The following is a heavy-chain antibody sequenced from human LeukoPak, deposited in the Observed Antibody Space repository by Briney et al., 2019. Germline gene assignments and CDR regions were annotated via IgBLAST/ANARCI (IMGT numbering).Heavy chain of an antibody. Sequence: ASVKVSCEVSGYTLTELSMHWVRQAPGKGLEWMGGFDPEDGETIYAQKFQGRVTMTEDTSTDTAYMELSSLRSEDTAVYYCATASMTTVTTVDYYYYGMDVWGQGTTVTVSS. D-gene: IGHD4-17*01. CDR1: GYTLTELS. J-gene: IGHJ6*02. CDR3: ATASMTTVTTVDYYYYGMDV. CDR2: FDPEDGET. V-gene: IGHV1-24*01.